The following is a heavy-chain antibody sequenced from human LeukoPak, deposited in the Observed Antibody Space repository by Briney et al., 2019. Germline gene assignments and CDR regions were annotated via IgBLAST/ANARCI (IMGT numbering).Heavy chain of an antibody. D-gene: IGHD3/OR15-3a*01. J-gene: IGHJ4*02. Sequence: SETLSLTCTVSGGSISSSSYYWGWIRQPPGKGLEWIGSIYYSGSTYYNPSLKSRVTISVDTSKNQFSLKLSSVTAADTAVYYCARSSKGWLLYNFDYWGQGTLVTVSS. CDR1: GGSISSSSYY. CDR3: ARSSKGWLLYNFDY. CDR2: IYYSGST. V-gene: IGHV4-39*07.